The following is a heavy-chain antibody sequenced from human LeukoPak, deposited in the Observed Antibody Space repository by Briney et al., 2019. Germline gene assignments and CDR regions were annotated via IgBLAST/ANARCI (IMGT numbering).Heavy chain of an antibody. D-gene: IGHD3-16*01. J-gene: IGHJ5*02. Sequence: GESLKISCKGSGYSFTSYWIGWVRQMPGKGLEWMGIIYPGDSDTRYSPSFQGQVTISADKSISTAYLQWSSLKASDTATYYCARLRGLQSRRNNWFDPWGQGTLVTVSS. V-gene: IGHV5-51*01. CDR3: ARLRGLQSRRNNWFDP. CDR2: IYPGDSDT. CDR1: GYSFTSYW.